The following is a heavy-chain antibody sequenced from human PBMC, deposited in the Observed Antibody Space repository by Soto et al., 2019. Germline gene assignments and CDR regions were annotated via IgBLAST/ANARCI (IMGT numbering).Heavy chain of an antibody. CDR2: TKNKPNNYTT. CDR3: AREIRRDYYYYYPLDV. CDR1: GFTFTDHY. J-gene: IGHJ6*02. V-gene: IGHV3-72*01. Sequence: GGSLRLSCLASGFTFTDHYMDWVRQAPGTGLEWIARTKNKPNNYTTTYAASVKGRFTTSRDDSESSLYLQMNNLKTEDTAVYYCAREIRRDYYYYYPLDVWGQGTTVTVSS.